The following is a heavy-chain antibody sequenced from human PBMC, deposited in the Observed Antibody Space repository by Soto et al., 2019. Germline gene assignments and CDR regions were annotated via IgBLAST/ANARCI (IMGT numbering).Heavy chain of an antibody. J-gene: IGHJ6*03. CDR1: GGSLSSYY. D-gene: IGHD6-6*01. CDR3: AREEIAARPRTYYYSYMDV. Sequence: SETLSLTCTVSGGSLSSYYWSWIRQPPGKGLEWIGYIYYSGSTNYNPSLKSRVTISVDTSKNQFSLKLSSVTAADTAVYYCAREEIAARPRTYYYSYMDVWGKGTTVTVSS. CDR2: IYYSGST. V-gene: IGHV4-59*01.